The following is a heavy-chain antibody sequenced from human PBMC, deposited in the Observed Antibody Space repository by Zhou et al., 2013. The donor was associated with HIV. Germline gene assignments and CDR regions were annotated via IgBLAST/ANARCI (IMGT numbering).Heavy chain of an antibody. CDR2: INWNSGST. J-gene: IGHJ4*02. CDR1: GFIFDDYG. D-gene: IGHD4-17*01. Sequence: EVQLVESGGGVVRPGGSLRLSCVASGFIFDDYGMKWVRQAPGKGLEWVSGINWNSGSTGYADSVKGRFTISRDNAKNSLYLQMNSLRVEDTALYYCARDHSYGDDHRDETSSKNWPDTQPFDYWGQGTLVTVSS. CDR3: ARDHSYGDDHRDETSSKNWPDTQPFDY. V-gene: IGHV3-20*04.